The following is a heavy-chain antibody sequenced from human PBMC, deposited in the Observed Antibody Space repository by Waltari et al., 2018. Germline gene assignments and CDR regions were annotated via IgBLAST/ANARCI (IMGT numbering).Heavy chain of an antibody. D-gene: IGHD3-10*01. Sequence: EVQLVESGGGLVQPGGSLRLSCAASGFTFSSYWMSWVRQAPGKGGEWGANIKQDGSEKYYVDSVEGRFTISRDNAKNSLYLQMNSLRAEDTAVYYCAREGWFRAHGFDPWGQGTLVTVSS. CDR1: GFTFSSYW. CDR3: AREGWFRAHGFDP. CDR2: IKQDGSEK. V-gene: IGHV3-7*01. J-gene: IGHJ5*02.